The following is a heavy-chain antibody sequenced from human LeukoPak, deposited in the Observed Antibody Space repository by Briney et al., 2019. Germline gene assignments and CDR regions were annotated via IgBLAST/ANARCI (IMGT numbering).Heavy chain of an antibody. Sequence: ASVKVSCKASGYTFTGYYMHWVRQAPGQGLEWMGWINPNSGGTNYAQKFQGRVTMTRHTSISTAYMELSRLRSDDTAVYYCARGTEWLQFYLFDPWGQGTLVTVSS. J-gene: IGHJ5*02. CDR2: INPNSGGT. CDR1: GYTFTGYY. D-gene: IGHD5-24*01. CDR3: ARGTEWLQFYLFDP. V-gene: IGHV1-2*02.